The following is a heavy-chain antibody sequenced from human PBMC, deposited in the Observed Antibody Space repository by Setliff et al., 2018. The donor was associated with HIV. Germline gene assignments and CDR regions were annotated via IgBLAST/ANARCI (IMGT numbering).Heavy chain of an antibody. V-gene: IGHV3-15*01. J-gene: IGHJ4*02. Sequence: GGSLRLSCVASGLTFTHAWMNWVRRAPGKGLEWVGRVKSESDGGAIDYAAPVRGRFTISRDVSKRMVYLEMNSLTSEDTAVYFCTRSYYHWGQGTRVTVSS. CDR1: GLTFTHAW. CDR3: TRSYYH. D-gene: IGHD3-10*01. CDR2: VKSESDGGAI.